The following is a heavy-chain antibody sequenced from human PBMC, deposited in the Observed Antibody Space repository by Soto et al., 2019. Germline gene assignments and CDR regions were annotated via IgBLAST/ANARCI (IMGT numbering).Heavy chain of an antibody. CDR2: NYPGYSET. D-gene: IGHD5-18*01. V-gene: IGHV5-51*01. CDR1: WYSFAKYW. J-gene: IGHJ4*02. Sequence: PGESLKISCRGFWYSFAKYWIGLVCQKPGKGLEWMGVNYPGYSETTYSPSFEGQVIISVDMSRGTAFLEWSSLKTSDTAMYYCERPGDPTDTVVYDFWGQGTKVTVSS. CDR3: ERPGDPTDTVVYDF.